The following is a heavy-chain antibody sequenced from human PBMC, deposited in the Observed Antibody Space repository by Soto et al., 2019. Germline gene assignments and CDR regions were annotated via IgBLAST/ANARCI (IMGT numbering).Heavy chain of an antibody. Sequence: SETLSLTCTVSGGSISSSSYYWGWIRQPPGKGLEWIGSIYYSGSTYYNPSLKSRVTISVDTSKNQFSLKLSSVTAADTAVYYCARLEGYYGSGSYYIGAPPSNWFGPWGQGTLVTVSS. J-gene: IGHJ5*02. V-gene: IGHV4-39*01. D-gene: IGHD3-10*01. CDR2: IYYSGST. CDR3: ARLEGYYGSGSYYIGAPPSNWFGP. CDR1: GGSISSSSYY.